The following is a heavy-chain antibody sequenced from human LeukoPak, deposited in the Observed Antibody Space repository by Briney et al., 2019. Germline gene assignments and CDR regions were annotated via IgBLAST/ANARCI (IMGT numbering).Heavy chain of an antibody. V-gene: IGHV4-38-2*02. D-gene: IGHD2-15*01. CDR3: ARRPNGSFDY. Sequence: PSETLSLTCTVSGYSISSGYYWGWIRQPPGKGLEWIGSIYHSGSTYYNPSLKSRVSISIDTSKNQFSLDLSSVTAADTAVYYCARRPNGSFDYWGQGTLVTVSS. CDR2: IYHSGST. J-gene: IGHJ4*02. CDR1: GYSISSGYY.